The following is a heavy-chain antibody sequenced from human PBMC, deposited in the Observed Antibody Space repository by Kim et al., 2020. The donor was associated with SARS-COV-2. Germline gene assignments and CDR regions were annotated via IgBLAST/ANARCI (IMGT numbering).Heavy chain of an antibody. Sequence: SETLSLTCTVSGVSISSYYWSWIRQPPGKGLEWIGYIYYSVSTNYNPSLKSRFTITVDTSKNQFSLKLSSVTAADTAVYYCARGHREWLQYTANWYFYLWGRGTLVTVSS. CDR3: ARGHREWLQYTANWYFYL. V-gene: IGHV4-59*01. D-gene: IGHD3-3*01. CDR2: IYYSVST. J-gene: IGHJ2*01. CDR1: GVSISSYY.